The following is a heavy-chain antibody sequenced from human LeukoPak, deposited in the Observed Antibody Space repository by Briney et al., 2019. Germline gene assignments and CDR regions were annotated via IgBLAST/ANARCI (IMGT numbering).Heavy chain of an antibody. J-gene: IGHJ2*01. Sequence: PSETLSLTCTVPGGSISSGGYYWSWIRQHPGKGLEWIGYIYYSGSTYYNPSLKSRVTISVDTSKNQFSLKLSSVTAADTAVYYCARSRGYYPGYFDLWGRGTLVTVSS. CDR3: ARSRGYYPGYFDL. V-gene: IGHV4-31*03. D-gene: IGHD3-22*01. CDR1: GGSISSGGYY. CDR2: IYYSGST.